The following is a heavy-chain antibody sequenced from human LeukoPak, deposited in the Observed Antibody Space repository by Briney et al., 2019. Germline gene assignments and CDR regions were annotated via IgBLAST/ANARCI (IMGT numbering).Heavy chain of an antibody. CDR2: INPNSGGT. V-gene: IGHV1-2*02. CDR1: GYTFTGYY. D-gene: IGHD3-10*01. CDR3: ARATALWFGELVDP. J-gene: IGHJ5*02. Sequence: ASVKVSCKASGYTFTGYYMHWVRQAPGQGLEWMGWINPNSGGTNYAQKFQGRVTMTRDTSISTAYMELSRLRSDDTAVYYCARATALWFGELVDPWGQGTLVTVSS.